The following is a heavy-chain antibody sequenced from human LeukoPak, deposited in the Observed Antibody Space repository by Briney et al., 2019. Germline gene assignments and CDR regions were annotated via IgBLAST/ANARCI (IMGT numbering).Heavy chain of an antibody. D-gene: IGHD2-15*01. CDR1: GYTFTSYG. Sequence: ASVKVSCKASGYTFTSYGISWVRQAPGQGLEWMGWISVYNGNTNYAQKLQGRVTMTRNTSISTAYMELSSLRSEDTAVYYCARGLRYCSGGRCYFSPPYYYYMDVWGKGTTVTISS. J-gene: IGHJ6*03. V-gene: IGHV1-18*01. CDR3: ARGLRYCSGGRCYFSPPYYYYMDV. CDR2: ISVYNGNT.